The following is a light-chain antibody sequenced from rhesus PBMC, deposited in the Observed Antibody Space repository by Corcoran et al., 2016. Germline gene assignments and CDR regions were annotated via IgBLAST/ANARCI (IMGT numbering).Light chain of an antibody. CDR1: QSVSSY. CDR3: QKYSSSPWT. J-gene: IGKJ1*01. V-gene: IGKV3-53*01. CDR2: GAS. Sequence: QVILTQSPATLSLSPGERATLSCRASQSVSSYLAWYQQQPGQAPRPLINGASSRATGLPDRFSGSGSGTEFTLTISSLEPEDFAVYYCQKYSSSPWTFGQGTKVEIK.